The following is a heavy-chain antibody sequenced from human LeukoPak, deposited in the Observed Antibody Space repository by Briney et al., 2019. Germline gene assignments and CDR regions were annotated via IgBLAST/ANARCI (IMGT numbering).Heavy chain of an antibody. CDR3: AKDLGRYCSSTSCYSPHYYYYGMDV. CDR1: GFTFSSYA. Sequence: PGGSLRLSCAASGFTFSSYAMSWVRQAPGKGLEWVSAISGSGGSTYYADSVKGRFTISRDNSKNTLYLQMNSLRAEDTAVYYCAKDLGRYCSSTSCYSPHYYYYGMDVWGQGTTVTVSS. J-gene: IGHJ6*02. CDR2: ISGSGGST. V-gene: IGHV3-23*01. D-gene: IGHD2-2*02.